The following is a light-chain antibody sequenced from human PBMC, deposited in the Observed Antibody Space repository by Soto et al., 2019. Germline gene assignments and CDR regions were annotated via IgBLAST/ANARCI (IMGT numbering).Light chain of an antibody. CDR3: SSYTTSSTLGVI. V-gene: IGLV2-14*01. CDR1: SSDIGDYNS. J-gene: IGLJ2*01. Sequence: QSALTQPASVSGSPGQSITISCTGTSSDIGDYNSVSWYQQHPGKAPKVIIYEVSNRPSGVSNRFSGSKSGITASLTISGLQAEDDADYYCSSYTTSSTLGVIFGGGTKLTVL. CDR2: EVS.